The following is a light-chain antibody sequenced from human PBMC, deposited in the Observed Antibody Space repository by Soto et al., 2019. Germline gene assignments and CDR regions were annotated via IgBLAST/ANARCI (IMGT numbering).Light chain of an antibody. CDR3: QQYYGFPWT. J-gene: IGKJ1*01. Sequence: DIQMTQSPSTLSASIGDRVTITCRASQNVSHWLAWYRQKPGKAPNLLIYDVSSSESGVPSRFSGSGSGTEFNLTVSSLQPDDFATYFCQQYYGFPWTFGQGTKVEIK. V-gene: IGKV1-5*01. CDR2: DVS. CDR1: QNVSHW.